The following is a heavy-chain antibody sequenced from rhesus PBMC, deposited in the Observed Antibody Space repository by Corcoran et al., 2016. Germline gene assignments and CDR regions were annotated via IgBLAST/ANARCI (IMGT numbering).Heavy chain of an antibody. CDR2: ISGSGGST. CDR3: ARNLEYCTGSGCYASEY. J-gene: IGHJ4*01. V-gene: IGHV4-173*01. Sequence: QLQLQESGPGLVKPSETLSLTCAVSGGSISSNYWRWIRQPPGKGLEWLGRISGSGGSTDHNPSLKSRVNISTDTSKNQCSLKLSSVTAADTAVYYCARNLEYCTGSGCYASEYWGQGVLVTVSS. D-gene: IGHD2-21*01. CDR1: GGSISSNY.